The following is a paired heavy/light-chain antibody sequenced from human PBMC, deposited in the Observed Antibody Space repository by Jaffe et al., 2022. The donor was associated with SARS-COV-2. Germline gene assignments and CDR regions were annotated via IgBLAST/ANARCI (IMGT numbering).Light chain of an antibody. Sequence: DIVMTQSPDSLAVSLGERATINCKSSQSVLYSSNNKNYLAWYQQKPGQPPKLLIYWASTRESGVPDRFSGSGSGTDFTLTISSLQAEDVAVYYCQQYYSTPLTFGQGTKLEIK. CDR1: QSVLYSSNNKNY. CDR2: WAS. V-gene: IGKV4-1*01. CDR3: QQYYSTPLT. J-gene: IGKJ2*01.
Heavy chain of an antibody. CDR3: ARDREELPKKTGVVVAATGLGYGMDV. V-gene: IGHV1-2*06. Sequence: QVQLVQSGAEVKKPGASVKVSCKASGYTFTGYYMHWVRQAPGQGLEWMGRINPNSGGTNYAQKFQGRVTMTRDTSISTAYMELSRLRSDDTAVYYCARDREELPKKTGVVVAATGLGYGMDVWGQGTTVTVSS. J-gene: IGHJ6*02. D-gene: IGHD2-15*01. CDR1: GYTFTGYY. CDR2: INPNSGGT.